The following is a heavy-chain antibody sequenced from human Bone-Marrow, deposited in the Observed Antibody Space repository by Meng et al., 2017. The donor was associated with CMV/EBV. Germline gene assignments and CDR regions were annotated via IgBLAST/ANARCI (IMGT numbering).Heavy chain of an antibody. D-gene: IGHD1-26*01. CDR3: ARESGSSMFYYYYGMDV. V-gene: IGHV4-59*01. CDR2: IYYSGST. J-gene: IGHJ6*01. CDR1: GASIRGYY. Sequence: SETLSLTCTVSGASIRGYYWSWIRQPPGKGLEWIGYIYYSGSTNYNPSLKSRVTISVDTSKNQFSLKLSSVTAADTAVYYCARESGSSMFYYYYGMDVWGQGTTVTVSS.